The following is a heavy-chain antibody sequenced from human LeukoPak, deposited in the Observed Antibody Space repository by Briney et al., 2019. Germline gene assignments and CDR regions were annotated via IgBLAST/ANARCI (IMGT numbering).Heavy chain of an antibody. CDR1: GYSFTTYW. J-gene: IGHJ4*02. CDR2: IYPVDSDT. V-gene: IGHV5-51*01. CDR3: ARQHGSGSYYSRAIDY. Sequence: GESLKTSCEASGYSFTTYWIGWVRQMPGKGLEWMGIIYPVDSDTRYSPSFQGQVTISADKSINTAYLQWSSLKASDTAMYYCARQHGSGSYYSRAIDYWGQGTLVTVSS. D-gene: IGHD3-10*01.